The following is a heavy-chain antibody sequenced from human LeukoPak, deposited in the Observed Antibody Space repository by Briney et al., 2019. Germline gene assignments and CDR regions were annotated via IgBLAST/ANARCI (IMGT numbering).Heavy chain of an antibody. J-gene: IGHJ4*02. CDR1: GGSMSGYY. CDR2: IYQSGSA. Sequence: SETLSLTCIVSGGSMSGYYWGWIRQPPGKGLECVGYIYQSGSANYNPSLKSRVTISIDTSRKEFSLKLRSVTAADTAIYYCALYDSFFDYWGQGTLVTVSS. V-gene: IGHV4-59*08. D-gene: IGHD5/OR15-5a*01. CDR3: ALYDSFFDY.